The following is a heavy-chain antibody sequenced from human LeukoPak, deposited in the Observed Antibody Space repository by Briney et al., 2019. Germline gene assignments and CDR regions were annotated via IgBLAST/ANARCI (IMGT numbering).Heavy chain of an antibody. CDR2: INPNNDDT. D-gene: IGHD5-18*01. CDR3: ARRGSGYSYDY. CDR1: GYTFTDYY. J-gene: IGHJ4*02. V-gene: IGHV1-2*02. Sequence: ASVKVSCKASGYTFTDYYIHWVRQAPGQGLEWMGWINPNNDDTNYAQKFQGRVTMTRDTSISTAYMELSKLTSDDAAVYYCARRGSGYSYDYWGQGTLVTVSS.